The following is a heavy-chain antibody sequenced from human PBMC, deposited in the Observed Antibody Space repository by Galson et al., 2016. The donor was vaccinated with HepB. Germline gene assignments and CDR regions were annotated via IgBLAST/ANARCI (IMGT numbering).Heavy chain of an antibody. V-gene: IGHV3-30-3*01. Sequence: SLRLSCEASGFIFNNYAMHWVRQAPGKGLEWVAVITDDGSNKYYADSVKGRFTISRDNSKNTLYLQMNSLRAEDTAVFYCARDDFWTGPPSASFSFDYWGQGTLVTVSS. J-gene: IGHJ4*02. CDR3: ARDDFWTGPPSASFSFDY. CDR1: GFIFNNYA. D-gene: IGHD3/OR15-3a*01. CDR2: ITDDGSNK.